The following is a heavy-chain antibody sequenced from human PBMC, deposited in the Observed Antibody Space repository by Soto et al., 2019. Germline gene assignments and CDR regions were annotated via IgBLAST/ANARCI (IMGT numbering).Heavy chain of an antibody. D-gene: IGHD5-18*01. CDR2: ISSSSSYI. J-gene: IGHJ4*02. Sequence: GGSLRLSCAASGFTFSSYSMNWVRQAPGKGLEWVSSISSSSSYIYYADSVKGRFTISRDNAKNSLYLQMNSLRAEDTVVYYCARGSGYSYGYPLDYWGQGTLVTVSS. CDR1: GFTFSSYS. CDR3: ARGSGYSYGYPLDY. V-gene: IGHV3-21*01.